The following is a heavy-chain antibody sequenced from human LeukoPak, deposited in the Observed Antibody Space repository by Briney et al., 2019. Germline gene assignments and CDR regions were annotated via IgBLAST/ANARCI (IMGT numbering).Heavy chain of an antibody. CDR2: INPNSGGT. J-gene: IGHJ4*02. Sequence: ASVKVSCKASGYTFTSYGISWVRQAPGQGLEWMGWINPNSGGTNYAQKFQGRVTMTRDTSISIAYMELSRLRSDDTAVYYCARGSSSRCFDYWGQGTLVTVSS. CDR1: GYTFTSYG. V-gene: IGHV1-2*02. CDR3: ARGSSSRCFDY.